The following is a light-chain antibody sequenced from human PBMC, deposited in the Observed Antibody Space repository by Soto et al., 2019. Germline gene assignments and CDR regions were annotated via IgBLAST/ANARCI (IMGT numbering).Light chain of an antibody. CDR3: QQRSNWPIT. Sequence: IVLTQSPAPLFLSSGGKANLSLMASQSVSSYLAWYQQKPGQAPRLLIYDASNRATGIPARFSGSGSGTDFTLTISSLEPEDFAVYYCQQRSNWPITFGQGTRLEIK. CDR2: DAS. V-gene: IGKV3-11*01. CDR1: QSVSSY. J-gene: IGKJ5*01.